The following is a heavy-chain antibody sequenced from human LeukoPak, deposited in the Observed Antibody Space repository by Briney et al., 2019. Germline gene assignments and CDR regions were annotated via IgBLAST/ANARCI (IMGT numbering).Heavy chain of an antibody. CDR3: ATTVTPEDYYYYGMDV. CDR1: GFTVSSNY. Sequence: GGSLRLSCAASGFTVSSNYMSWVRQAPGKGPEWVSVIYSGGSTYYADSVKGRFTISRDNSKNTLYLQMNSLRAEDTAVYYCATTVTPEDYYYYGMDVWGQGTTVTVSS. CDR2: IYSGGST. J-gene: IGHJ6*02. V-gene: IGHV3-66*02. D-gene: IGHD4-17*01.